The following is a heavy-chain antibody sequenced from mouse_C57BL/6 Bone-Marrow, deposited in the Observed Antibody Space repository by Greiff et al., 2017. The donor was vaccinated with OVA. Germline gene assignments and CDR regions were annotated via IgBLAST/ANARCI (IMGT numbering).Heavy chain of an antibody. CDR1: GYTFTSYT. CDR2: INPSSGYT. CDR3: ACRLRCYAMDY. Sequence: QVQLKESGAELARPGASVKMSCKASGYTFTSYTMHWVKQRPGQGLEWIGYINPSSGYTKYNQKFKDKATLTADKSSSTAYMQLSSLTSEDSAVYYCACRLRCYAMDYWGQGTSVTVSS. D-gene: IGHD1-1*01. J-gene: IGHJ4*01. V-gene: IGHV1-4*01.